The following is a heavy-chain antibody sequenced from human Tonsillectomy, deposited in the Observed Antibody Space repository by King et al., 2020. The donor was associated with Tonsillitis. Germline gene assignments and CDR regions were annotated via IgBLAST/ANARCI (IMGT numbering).Heavy chain of an antibody. Sequence: DVQLVESGGGLVQPGGSLRLSCATSAFTFSTYWMNWVRQTPHKGLEWVANINPDGSEKRYVDSVKGRFSISRDNTENSLFLQMNSLTVDDTAVYYCAGWGSHNFWGQGSLVSVSS. CDR2: INPDGSEK. CDR1: AFTFSTYW. D-gene: IGHD3-16*01. CDR3: AGWGSHNF. J-gene: IGHJ4*02. V-gene: IGHV3-7*01.